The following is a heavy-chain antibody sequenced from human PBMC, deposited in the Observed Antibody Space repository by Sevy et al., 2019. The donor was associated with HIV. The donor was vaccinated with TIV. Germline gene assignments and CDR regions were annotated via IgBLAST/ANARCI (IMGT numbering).Heavy chain of an antibody. J-gene: IGHJ4*02. V-gene: IGHV4-61*01. Sequence: ETLSLTCTVSGGSVSSGSYYWSWIRQPPGKGLEWIGYIYYSGSTNYNPSLKSRVTISVDTSKNQFSLKLSSVTAADTAVYYCARSQYCSGGSCYSDFDYWGQGTLVTVSS. CDR1: GGSVSSGSYY. CDR2: IYYSGST. D-gene: IGHD2-15*01. CDR3: ARSQYCSGGSCYSDFDY.